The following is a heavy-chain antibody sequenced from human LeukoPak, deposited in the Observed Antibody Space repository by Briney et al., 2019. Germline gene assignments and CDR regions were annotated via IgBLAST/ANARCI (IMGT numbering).Heavy chain of an antibody. V-gene: IGHV3-30*04. J-gene: IGHJ4*02. CDR2: ISYDGRNK. Sequence: GGSLRLSCAASGFTFSSYALHWVRQAPGKGLEWVAVISYDGRNKYYADSVKGRFTISRDNSKNTLYLQMNSLRAEDTAVYYCARDDLDDYGDYNPDYWGQGTLVTVSS. CDR3: ARDDLDDYGDYNPDY. CDR1: GFTFSSYA. D-gene: IGHD4-17*01.